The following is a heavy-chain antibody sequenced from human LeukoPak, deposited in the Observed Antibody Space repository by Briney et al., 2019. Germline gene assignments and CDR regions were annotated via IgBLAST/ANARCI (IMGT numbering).Heavy chain of an antibody. D-gene: IGHD5-18*01. J-gene: IGHJ4*02. CDR3: ATQRTWIQLWGRDFFEY. CDR2: IYHSGSI. CDR1: GYSISSDYC. Sequence: SKTLSLTCAVSGYSISSDYCWGGIRPPPGKGLEWFGSIYHSGSILYNPYLKNRVTISLDASKKHFSLKLTSVTAADAAVYYCATQRTWIQLWGRDFFEYWGQGALVTVSS. V-gene: IGHV4-38-2*01.